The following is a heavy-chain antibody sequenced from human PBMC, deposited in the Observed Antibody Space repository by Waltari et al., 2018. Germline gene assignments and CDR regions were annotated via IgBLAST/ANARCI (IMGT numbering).Heavy chain of an antibody. D-gene: IGHD4-4*01. Sequence: QVQLVQSGAEVKKPGASVKVSCKASGYTFTSYGISWVRQAPGQGLEWMRWISAYNGNTNYAQKLQGRVTRTTDTSTNTAYMELRSLRIDDTAVYYCATIRDYTGKRDYCFDNWGQGTLVTVSS. V-gene: IGHV1-18*01. CDR3: ATIRDYTGKRDYCFDN. CDR2: ISAYNGNT. CDR1: GYTFTSYG. J-gene: IGHJ4*02.